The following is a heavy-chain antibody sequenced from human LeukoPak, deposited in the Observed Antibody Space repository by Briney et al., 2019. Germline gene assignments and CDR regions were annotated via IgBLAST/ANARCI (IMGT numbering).Heavy chain of an antibody. CDR2: IYDSGGST. CDR1: GFTFRNSA. CDR3: AKGGYCSGGSCYNDY. Sequence: EGSLRLSCAASGFTFRNSAMTWVRQAPGKGLEWVSTIYDSGGSTYYAESVKGRFTISRDNSNNILYLQMNSLRAEDTAAYYCAKGGYCSGGSCYNDYWGQGTLVSVSS. D-gene: IGHD2-15*01. J-gene: IGHJ4*02. V-gene: IGHV3-23*01.